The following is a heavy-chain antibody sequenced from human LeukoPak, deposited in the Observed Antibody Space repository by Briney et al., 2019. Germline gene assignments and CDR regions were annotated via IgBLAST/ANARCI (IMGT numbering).Heavy chain of an antibody. J-gene: IGHJ4*02. CDR1: GDSISTYY. Sequence: PSETLSLTCTVSGDSISTYYWNWIRQPPGKGLEWIGYIYHSGSTNYNPSLKSRVTISVDTSKNQFSLKLSSVTAADTAVYYCARGALRTEAFDYWGQGTLVTVSS. V-gene: IGHV4-59*01. CDR3: ARGALRTEAFDY. CDR2: IYHSGST. D-gene: IGHD3/OR15-3a*01.